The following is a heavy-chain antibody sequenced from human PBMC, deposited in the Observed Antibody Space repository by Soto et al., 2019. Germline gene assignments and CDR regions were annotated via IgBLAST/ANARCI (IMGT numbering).Heavy chain of an antibody. D-gene: IGHD1-26*01. V-gene: IGHV3-11*01. Sequence: PGGSLRLSCAASGFTFSDYYMSWIRQAPGKGLEWVSYISSSGSTIYYADSVKGRFTISRDNAKNSLYLQMNSLRAEDTAVYYCARERWELPPRPAFDYWGQGTLVTVSS. J-gene: IGHJ4*02. CDR2: ISSSGSTI. CDR1: GFTFSDYY. CDR3: ARERWELPPRPAFDY.